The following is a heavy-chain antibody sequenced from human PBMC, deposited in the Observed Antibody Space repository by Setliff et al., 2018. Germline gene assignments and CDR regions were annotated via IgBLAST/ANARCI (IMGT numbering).Heavy chain of an antibody. V-gene: IGHV1-18*01. J-gene: IGHJ4*02. Sequence: ASVKVSCKASGYTFTDYGVTWVRQAPGQGLEWVGWISPYTGKTYLAPKFQDRVTLTADTSTTTAYLQLTNLRSDDTAIYFYSRLVRFCTRTSCQRLSGDEYWGQGALVTVSS. D-gene: IGHD2-2*01. CDR3: SRLVRFCTRTSCQRLSGDEY. CDR1: GYTFTDYG. CDR2: ISPYTGKT.